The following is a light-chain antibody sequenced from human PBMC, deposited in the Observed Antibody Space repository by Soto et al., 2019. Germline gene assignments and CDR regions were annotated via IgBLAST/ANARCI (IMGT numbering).Light chain of an antibody. Sequence: AIQMTQSPSSLSASVGDRVSITCRASQGIRNDVGWYQQKPGKAPKLLIFAASSLQSGVPSRFSGSGSGTDFTLTISSLQPEDFATYYCLQDYTYPRTFGQGTKLEIK. J-gene: IGKJ2*01. V-gene: IGKV1-6*01. CDR2: AAS. CDR1: QGIRND. CDR3: LQDYTYPRT.